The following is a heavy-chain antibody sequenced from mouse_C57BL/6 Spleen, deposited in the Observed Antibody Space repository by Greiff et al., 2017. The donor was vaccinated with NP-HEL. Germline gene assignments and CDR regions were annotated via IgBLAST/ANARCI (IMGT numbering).Heavy chain of an antibody. Sequence: LVESGPELVKPGASVKISCKASGYSFTDYNMNWVKQSNGKSLEWIGVIFPNYGTTSYNQKFKGKATLTVDPSSSTAYMQLNSLTSEDSAVYYCARAEDYYGSSPYYYAMDYWGQGTSVTVSS. CDR1: GYSFTDYN. CDR3: ARAEDYYGSSPYYYAMDY. V-gene: IGHV1-39*01. J-gene: IGHJ4*01. D-gene: IGHD1-1*01. CDR2: IFPNYGTT.